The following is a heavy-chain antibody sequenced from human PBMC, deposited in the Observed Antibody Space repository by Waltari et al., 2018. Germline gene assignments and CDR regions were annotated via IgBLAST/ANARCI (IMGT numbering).Heavy chain of an antibody. D-gene: IGHD2-15*01. CDR3: ARDRGRGLYLDT. CDR2: IYGSGRT. CDR1: GDSVSSPYV. Sequence: GDSVSSPYVWNWVRQTPEKGLEWIGQIYGSGRTNFNPSLESRVTMSLDTSKNQFSLKMTSATAADTAPYFCARDRGRGLYLDTWGQGILVTVSP. J-gene: IGHJ4*02. V-gene: IGHV4-4*01.